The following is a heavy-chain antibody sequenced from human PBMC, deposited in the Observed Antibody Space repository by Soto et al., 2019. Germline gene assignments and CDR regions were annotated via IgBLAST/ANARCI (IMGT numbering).Heavy chain of an antibody. CDR2: IYYSGST. V-gene: IGHV4-31*03. Sequence: PSETLSLTCTVSGGSISSGGYYWSWIRQHPGKGLEWIGYIYYSGSTYYNPSLKSRVTISVDTPKNQFSLKLSSVTAADTAVYYCARVGDTSGYPFDSWGQGTLVTLSS. CDR1: GGSISSGGYY. J-gene: IGHJ4*02. D-gene: IGHD3-22*01. CDR3: ARVGDTSGYPFDS.